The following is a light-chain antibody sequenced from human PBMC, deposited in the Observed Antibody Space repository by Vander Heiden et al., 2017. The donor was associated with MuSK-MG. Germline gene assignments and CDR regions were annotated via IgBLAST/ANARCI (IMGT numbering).Light chain of an antibody. Sequence: DILMTQSPSSLSASVGDRVTITCRASESIRRYLNWYQYKPGKAPQLLIDATSSLQNGVPSRFSGSGSGTDFTLTITALRPEDFATYYCQQSFSSYTFGPGTKVQIK. J-gene: IGKJ2*01. V-gene: IGKV1-39*01. CDR1: ESIRRY. CDR3: QQSFSSYT. CDR2: ATS.